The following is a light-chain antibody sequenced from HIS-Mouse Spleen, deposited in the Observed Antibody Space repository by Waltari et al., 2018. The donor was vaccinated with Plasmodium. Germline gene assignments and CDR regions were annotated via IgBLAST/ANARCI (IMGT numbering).Light chain of an antibody. Sequence: EIVMTQSPATLSVSPGDRATLSCRASQSVSSNLAWYQQKPGQAPRPLIYGASPMATGIPARFSGSGSGTEFTLTISSLQSEDFAVYYCQQYNNWSFTFGPGTKVDIK. J-gene: IGKJ3*01. CDR3: QQYNNWSFT. CDR1: QSVSSN. V-gene: IGKV3-15*01. CDR2: GAS.